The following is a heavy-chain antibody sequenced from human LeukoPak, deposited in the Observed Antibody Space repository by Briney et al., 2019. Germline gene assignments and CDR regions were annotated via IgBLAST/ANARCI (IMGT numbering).Heavy chain of an antibody. J-gene: IGHJ4*02. CDR1: GFTFSSYS. V-gene: IGHV3-48*02. D-gene: IGHD3-22*01. Sequence: GGSLRLSCAASGFTFSSYSMNWVRQAPGKGLEWVSYISSSSTTIYYADSVKGRFTISRDNAKNSLYLQMNSLRDEDTAVYYCARDRYYDSNGYYYSLFDYWGQGTLVTVSS. CDR2: ISSSSTTI. CDR3: ARDRYYDSNGYYYSLFDY.